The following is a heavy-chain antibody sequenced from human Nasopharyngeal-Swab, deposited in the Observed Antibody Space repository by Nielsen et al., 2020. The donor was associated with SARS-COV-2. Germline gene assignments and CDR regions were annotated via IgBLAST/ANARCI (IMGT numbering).Heavy chain of an antibody. CDR1: GFTFSSYS. CDR2: ISSSSSTI. CDR3: ARDPGPADYDFWSGYPGGMDV. D-gene: IGHD3-3*01. Sequence: GESLKISCAASGFTFSSYSMNWVRQAPGKGLEWVSYISSSSSTIYYADSVKGRFTISRDNAKNSLYLQMNSLRDEDTAVYYCARDPGPADYDFWSGYPGGMDVWGQGTTVTVSS. J-gene: IGHJ6*02. V-gene: IGHV3-48*02.